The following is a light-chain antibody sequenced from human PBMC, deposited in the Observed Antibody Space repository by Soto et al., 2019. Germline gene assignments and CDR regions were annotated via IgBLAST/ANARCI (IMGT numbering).Light chain of an antibody. CDR2: DVS. CDR3: SSDATSTTVL. J-gene: IGLJ2*01. CDR1: SSDVGGYNY. Sequence: QSVLTQPASVSGSPGQSITISCTGTSSDVGGYNYVSWYQQHPGRAPQLMIYDVSNRPSGVSNRFSGSRSGNTASLTISGLQAEDEADYYCSSDATSTTVLFGGGTKLTVL. V-gene: IGLV2-14*03.